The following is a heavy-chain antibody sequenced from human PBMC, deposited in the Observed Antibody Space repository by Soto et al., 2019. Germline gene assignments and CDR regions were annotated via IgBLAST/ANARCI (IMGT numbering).Heavy chain of an antibody. CDR3: AKVREMVVAAGAFDI. CDR1: GFTFDDYA. J-gene: IGHJ3*02. V-gene: IGHV3-9*01. Sequence: PGGSLRLSFAASGFTFDDYAMHWVRQAPGKGLEWVSGISWNSGSIGYADSVKGRFTISRDNAKNSLYLQMNSLRAEDTALYYCAKVREMVVAAGAFDIWGQGTMVTVSS. CDR2: ISWNSGSI. D-gene: IGHD2-15*01.